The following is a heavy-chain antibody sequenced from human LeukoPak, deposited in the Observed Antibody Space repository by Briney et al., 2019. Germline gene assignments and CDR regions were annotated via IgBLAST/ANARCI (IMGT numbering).Heavy chain of an antibody. J-gene: IGHJ1*01. CDR3: AREAEYFDSSGSAEYFQH. CDR1: GFSLSDYY. D-gene: IGHD3-22*01. Sequence: GGSLRLSCIASGFSLSDYYMFWIRQAPEKGMEWVSHISHSGETRSYADSVQGRFTISRDTANNSLYLQMSSLRVDDTAVYYCAREAEYFDSSGSAEYFQHWGQGTLVTVSS. V-gene: IGHV3-11*04. CDR2: ISHSGETR.